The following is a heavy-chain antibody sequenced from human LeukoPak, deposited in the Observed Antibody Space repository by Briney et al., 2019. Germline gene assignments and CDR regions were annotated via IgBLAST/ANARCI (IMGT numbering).Heavy chain of an antibody. CDR3: ARDGGVYYDISGYYRSDY. D-gene: IGHD3-22*01. CDR2: INPNSGGT. CDR1: GYTFTGYY. J-gene: IGHJ4*02. Sequence: GASVKVSCKASGYTFTGYYMHWVRQAPGQGLEWMGRINPNSGGTNYAQKFQGRVTMTRDTSISTAYMELSRLRSDDTAVYYCARDGGVYYDISGYYRSDYWGQGTLVTVSS. V-gene: IGHV1-2*06.